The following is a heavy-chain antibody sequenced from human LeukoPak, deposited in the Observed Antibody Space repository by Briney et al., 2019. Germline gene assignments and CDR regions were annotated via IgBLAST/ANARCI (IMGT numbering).Heavy chain of an antibody. Sequence: PGGSLRLSCAASGFTFSSYWMSWVRQAPGKGLEWVANIKQDGSEKYYVDSVKGRFTISRDNAKNSLYLQMNSLRAEDTAVYYCARDQQYIVATTGHYYYYYYMDVWGKGTTVTVSS. CDR2: IKQDGSEK. CDR1: GFTFSSYW. D-gene: IGHD5-12*01. J-gene: IGHJ6*03. V-gene: IGHV3-7*01. CDR3: ARDQQYIVATTGHYYYYYYMDV.